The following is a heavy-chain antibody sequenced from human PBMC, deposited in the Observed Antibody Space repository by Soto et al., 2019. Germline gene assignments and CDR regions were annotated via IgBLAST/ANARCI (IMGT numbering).Heavy chain of an antibody. J-gene: IGHJ5*02. Sequence: SETLSLTCTVSGGSISSSSYYWGWIRQPPGKGLEWIGSIYYSGSTYYNPSLKSRVTISVDTSKNQFSLKLSSVTAADTAVYYCARQPNWGSLRPFDPWGQGTLVTVSS. CDR2: IYYSGST. V-gene: IGHV4-39*01. D-gene: IGHD7-27*01. CDR1: GGSISSSSYY. CDR3: ARQPNWGSLRPFDP.